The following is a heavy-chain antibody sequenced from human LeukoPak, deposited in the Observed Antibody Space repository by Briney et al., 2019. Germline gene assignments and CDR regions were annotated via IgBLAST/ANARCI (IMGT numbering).Heavy chain of an antibody. Sequence: GASVKVSCKASGYTFTGYGISWVRQAPGQGLEWMGWISAYNGNTNYAQKFQGRVTMTRDTSISTAYMELSRLRSDDTAVYYCARAADYGDYAAYFDYWGQGTLVTVSS. D-gene: IGHD4-17*01. J-gene: IGHJ4*02. CDR3: ARAADYGDYAAYFDY. CDR1: GYTFTGYG. CDR2: ISAYNGNT. V-gene: IGHV1-18*01.